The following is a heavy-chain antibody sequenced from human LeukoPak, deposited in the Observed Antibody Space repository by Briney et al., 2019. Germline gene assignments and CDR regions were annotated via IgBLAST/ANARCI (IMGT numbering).Heavy chain of an antibody. Sequence: PGGSLRLSCAASGFTFSSYGMSWVRQAPGKGLEWVSAISGSGGSTYYADSVKGRFTISRDNSKNTLYLQMNSLRAEDTAVYYCAKDSVPGSYYVVQHDAFDIWGQGTMVTVSS. CDR1: GFTFSSYG. J-gene: IGHJ3*02. V-gene: IGHV3-23*01. CDR2: ISGSGGST. D-gene: IGHD1-26*01. CDR3: AKDSVPGSYYVVQHDAFDI.